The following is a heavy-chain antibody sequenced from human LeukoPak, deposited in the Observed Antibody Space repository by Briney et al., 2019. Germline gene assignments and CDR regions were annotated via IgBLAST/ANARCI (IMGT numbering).Heavy chain of an antibody. D-gene: IGHD6-13*01. Sequence: GGSLRLSCAASGFTFSSYAMSWVRQAPGKGLEWVSAISGSGGSTYYADSVKGRFTISRDNSKNTLYLQMNSLRAEDTAVYYCASLRGPAAGTEVVDYWGQGTLVTVPS. V-gene: IGHV3-23*01. CDR2: ISGSGGST. CDR1: GFTFSSYA. CDR3: ASLRGPAAGTEVVDY. J-gene: IGHJ4*02.